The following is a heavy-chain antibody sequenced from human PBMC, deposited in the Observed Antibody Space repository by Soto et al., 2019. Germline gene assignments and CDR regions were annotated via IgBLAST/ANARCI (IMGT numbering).Heavy chain of an antibody. CDR2: ISSSSIYI. Sequence: EVQLVESGGGLVKPGGSLRLSCAASGFTFSNYIMNWVRQAPGKGLEWVASISSSSIYIYYADSLKGRITISRDNXNIXAYGQMNSLRAEDTAVYYCARGAVCSGGRCYHFDYWGRGTRVTVSS. CDR1: GFTFSNYI. CDR3: ARGAVCSGGRCYHFDY. V-gene: IGHV3-21*01. D-gene: IGHD2-15*01. J-gene: IGHJ4*02.